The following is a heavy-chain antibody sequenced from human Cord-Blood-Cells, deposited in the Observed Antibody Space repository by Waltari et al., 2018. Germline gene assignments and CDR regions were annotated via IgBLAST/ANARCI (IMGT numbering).Heavy chain of an antibody. D-gene: IGHD3-3*01. CDR1: GGSISSSSYY. J-gene: IGHJ4*02. Sequence: QLQLQESGPGLVKPSETLSLTCTVSGGSISSSSYYWGWIRQPPGKGLEWIGSIYYSGSPYYNPSLKSRVTISVDTSKNQFSLKLSSVTAADTAVYYCARHVYDFWSGYYFDYWGQGTLVTVSS. V-gene: IGHV4-39*01. CDR2: IYYSGSP. CDR3: ARHVYDFWSGYYFDY.